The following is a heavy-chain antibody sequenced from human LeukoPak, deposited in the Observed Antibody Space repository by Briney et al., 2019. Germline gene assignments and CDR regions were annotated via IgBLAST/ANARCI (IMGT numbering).Heavy chain of an antibody. J-gene: IGHJ2*01. Sequence: SDTLSLTCILSGGSISSNDYYWGWIPQPPGKGLEWIGNIYYSGNAYHNPSLKSRVTISVDMSKSQFSLKLTSVTAAHTAVYYCARHLNWGSPYSYCDLWSRGSLVTVSS. CDR2: IYYSGNA. CDR1: GGSISSNDYY. V-gene: IGHV4-39*01. CDR3: ARHLNWGSPYSYCDL. D-gene: IGHD7-27*01.